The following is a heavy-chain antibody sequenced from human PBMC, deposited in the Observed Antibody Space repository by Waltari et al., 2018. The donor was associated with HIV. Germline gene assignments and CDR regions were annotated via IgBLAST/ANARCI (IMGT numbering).Heavy chain of an antibody. J-gene: IGHJ4*02. CDR3: ARDSYYYDSSGFFPDF. V-gene: IGHV1-2*06. CDR2: INLNSCDT. CDR1: GYTLTAYY. D-gene: IGHD3-22*01. Sequence: QVQLVQSGAEVKKPGASVQVSCKASGYTLTAYYIPRVRQAPRQGTEWMGRINLNSCDTNYGQKFQGRVTMTRDTSISTAYMELSRLRSDDTAVYYCARDSYYYDSSGFFPDFWGQGTLVTVSS.